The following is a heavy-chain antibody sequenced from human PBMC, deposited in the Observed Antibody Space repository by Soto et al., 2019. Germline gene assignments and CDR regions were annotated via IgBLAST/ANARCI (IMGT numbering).Heavy chain of an antibody. Sequence: QVQLQESGPGLVKPSETLSLTCTVPGGSISSYFCGWFRQPPGKGLEWIGYIHHSGSTVYNPSLKSRVSISADTSVNHFSLKLNSVTAADTAAYYCTTGSGWLVDYWGQGTLVTVSS. D-gene: IGHD6-19*01. V-gene: IGHV4-4*09. CDR1: GGSISSYF. J-gene: IGHJ4*02. CDR2: IHHSGST. CDR3: TTGSGWLVDY.